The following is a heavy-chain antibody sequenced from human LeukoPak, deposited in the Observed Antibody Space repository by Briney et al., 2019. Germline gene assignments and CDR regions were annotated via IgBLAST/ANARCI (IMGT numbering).Heavy chain of an antibody. V-gene: IGHV4-4*07. CDR3: ARLSSGSKRSHFDY. CDR1: GGSISSYY. CDR2: IYISVST. Sequence: SETLSLTCTVSGGSISSYYWSWIRQPAGKGLEWIGRIYISVSTNYNPSLKSRVTMSVDTSKNHFSLKLSSVTAADTAVYYCARLSSGSKRSHFDYWGQGTLVTVSS. J-gene: IGHJ4*02. D-gene: IGHD3-10*01.